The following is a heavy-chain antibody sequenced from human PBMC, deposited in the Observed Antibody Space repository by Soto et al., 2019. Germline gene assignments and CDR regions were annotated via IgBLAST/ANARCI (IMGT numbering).Heavy chain of an antibody. J-gene: IGHJ6*02. CDR3: ARDCSGGSCYFDYYGMDV. CDR1: GFTFSSYG. CDR2: IWYDGSNK. D-gene: IGHD2-15*01. Sequence: GGSLRLSCAASGFTFSSYGMHWVRQAPGKGLEWVAVIWYDGSNKYYADSVKGRFTISRDNSKNTLYLQMNSLRAEDTAVYYCARDCSGGSCYFDYYGMDVWGQGTTVTVS. V-gene: IGHV3-33*01.